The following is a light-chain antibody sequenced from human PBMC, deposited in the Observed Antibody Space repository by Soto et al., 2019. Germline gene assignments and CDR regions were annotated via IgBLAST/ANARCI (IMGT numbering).Light chain of an antibody. Sequence: QSALTQPPSVSGAPGQRVTISCTGSSSNIGTGYDVHWYQQLPGTAPKLLIYDNSKRPSGVPDRFSGSKSDTSASLAITGLQAEDEADYYCQSYDSSLSGYVFGTGTKLTVL. V-gene: IGLV1-40*01. CDR2: DNS. J-gene: IGLJ1*01. CDR1: SSNIGTGYD. CDR3: QSYDSSLSGYV.